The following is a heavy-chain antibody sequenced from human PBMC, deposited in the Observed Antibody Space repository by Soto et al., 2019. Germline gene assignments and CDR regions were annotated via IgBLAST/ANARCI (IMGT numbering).Heavy chain of an antibody. CDR3: ARGDRGAFDL. D-gene: IGHD1-26*01. J-gene: IGHJ3*01. CDR2: IHNDGSRT. CDR1: GFTFSYYW. V-gene: IGHV3-74*03. Sequence: EVQLVESGGGLVQPGESLRLSCAASGFTFSYYWMHWVRQSPGKGLLWISHIHNDGSRTTYADSVKGRFTISRDNARNMVYLQMNSLRDEDTAVYYCARGDRGAFDLWGQGTAVTVS.